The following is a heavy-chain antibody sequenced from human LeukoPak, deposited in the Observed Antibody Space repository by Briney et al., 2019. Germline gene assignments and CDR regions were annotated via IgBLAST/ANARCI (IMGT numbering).Heavy chain of an antibody. CDR3: AKDLEMATITDWFDP. Sequence: PGRSLRLSCAASGFTFSSYGMHWVRQAPGKGLEWVAVIPYDGSNKYYADSVKGRFTISRDNSKNTLYLQMNSLRAEDTAVYYCAKDLEMATITDWFDPWGQGTLVTVSS. V-gene: IGHV3-30*18. CDR2: IPYDGSNK. D-gene: IGHD5-24*01. CDR1: GFTFSSYG. J-gene: IGHJ5*02.